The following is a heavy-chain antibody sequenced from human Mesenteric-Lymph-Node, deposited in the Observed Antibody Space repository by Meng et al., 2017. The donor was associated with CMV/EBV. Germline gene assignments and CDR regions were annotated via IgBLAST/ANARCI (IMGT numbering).Heavy chain of an antibody. CDR2: SNGNGGST. Sequence: GGSLRLSCEASGFSFSTYAMSWVRQAPGKGLEWVSASNGNGGSTYYADSVKGRFTISRDNSKNTVYEKMNSLRADDTAKYYCARVRYSTGWQFDFWGQGTLVTVSS. CDR3: ARVRYSTGWQFDF. J-gene: IGHJ4*02. V-gene: IGHV3-23*01. CDR1: GFSFSTYA. D-gene: IGHD6-19*01.